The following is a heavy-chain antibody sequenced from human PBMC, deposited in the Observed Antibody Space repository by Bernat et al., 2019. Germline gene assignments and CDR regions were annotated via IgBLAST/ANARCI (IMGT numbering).Heavy chain of an antibody. CDR1: GYSFTNYW. Sequence: EVQLVQSGAEVKEPGESLRISCKGSGYSFTNYWISWVRQMPGKGLEWMGRIDPSDSYTNYSPSFQGHVTISTDKSISTAYLQWSSLKASDTAMYYCARVVVTAYYYYGMDVWGQGTTVTVSS. CDR3: ARVVVTAYYYYGMDV. D-gene: IGHD2-21*02. V-gene: IGHV5-10-1*03. J-gene: IGHJ6*02. CDR2: IDPSDSYT.